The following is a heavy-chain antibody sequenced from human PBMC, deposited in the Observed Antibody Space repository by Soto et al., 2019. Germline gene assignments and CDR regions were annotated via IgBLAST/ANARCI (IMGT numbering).Heavy chain of an antibody. CDR1: GFTFSSYA. D-gene: IGHD5-12*01. Sequence: GGSLRLSCAASGFTFSSYAMSWVRQAPGKGLEWVSAISGSGGSTYYADSVMGRFTISRDNSENTLYLQMNSLRAEDTAVYYCAKAEWLRFDFDYWGQGTLVTVSS. CDR2: ISGSGGST. J-gene: IGHJ4*02. V-gene: IGHV3-23*01. CDR3: AKAEWLRFDFDY.